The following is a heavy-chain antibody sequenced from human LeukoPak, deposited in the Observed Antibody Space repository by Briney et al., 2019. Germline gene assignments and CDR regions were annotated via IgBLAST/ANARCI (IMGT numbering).Heavy chain of an antibody. CDR1: GGSFSGYY. CDR3: ARSRYYYGSGSYFGNFDY. Sequence: SETLSLTCAVYGGSFSGYYWSWIRQPPGKGLEWIGEINHSGSTNYNLSLKSRVTISVDTSKNQFSLKLSSVTAADTAVYYCARSRYYYGSGSYFGNFDYWGQGTLVTVSS. J-gene: IGHJ4*02. D-gene: IGHD3-10*01. CDR2: INHSGST. V-gene: IGHV4-34*01.